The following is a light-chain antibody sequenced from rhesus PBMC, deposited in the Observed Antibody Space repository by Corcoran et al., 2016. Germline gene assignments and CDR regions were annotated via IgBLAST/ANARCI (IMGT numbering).Light chain of an antibody. CDR2: YAS. CDR3: QQYNDSPPT. J-gene: IGKJ4*01. CDR1: QGINHF. Sequence: DIQMTQSPSSLSASVGDRVTITCRASQGINHFLSWYQQKPGKAPKPLSSYASTLEAGVPSRFSGSGCGTDYIPTISSLQPEDIATYYCQQYNDSPPTFGGGTKVEIK. V-gene: IGKV1-66*01.